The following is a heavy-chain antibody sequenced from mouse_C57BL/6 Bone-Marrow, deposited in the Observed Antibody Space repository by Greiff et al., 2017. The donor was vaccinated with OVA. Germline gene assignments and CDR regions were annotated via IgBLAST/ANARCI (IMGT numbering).Heavy chain of an antibody. J-gene: IGHJ3*01. V-gene: IGHV1-81*01. CDR1: GYTFTSYG. Sequence: VQLQQSGAELARPGASVKLSCKASGYTFTSYGISWVKQSTGQGLEWIGEIYPRSGNTYYNEKFKGKATLTADKSSSTAYMELRSLTSEDSAVYFCAREKGNYGNYPFAYWGQGTLVTVSA. D-gene: IGHD2-1*01. CDR2: IYPRSGNT. CDR3: AREKGNYGNYPFAY.